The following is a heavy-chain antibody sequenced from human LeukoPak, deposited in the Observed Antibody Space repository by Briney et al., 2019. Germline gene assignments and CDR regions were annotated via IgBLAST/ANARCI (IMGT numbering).Heavy chain of an antibody. D-gene: IGHD5-18*01. CDR2: ISGSGGST. CDR3: AKDDTAMIKGAFDI. CDR1: GFTFSSYA. Sequence: RGSLRLSCAASGFTFSSYAMSWVRQAPGKGLEWVSAISGSGGSTYYADSVKGRFTISRNNSKNTLYLQMNSLRAEDTAVYYCAKDDTAMIKGAFDIWGQGTMVTVSS. V-gene: IGHV3-23*01. J-gene: IGHJ3*02.